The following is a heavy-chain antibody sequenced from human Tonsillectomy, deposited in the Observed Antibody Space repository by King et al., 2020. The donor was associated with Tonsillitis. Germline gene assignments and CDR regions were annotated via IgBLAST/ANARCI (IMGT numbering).Heavy chain of an antibody. CDR1: GGSVSSSAYN. D-gene: IGHD4-23*01. CDR3: ARETNGYGGWGIPVYFDY. V-gene: IGHV4-61*08. J-gene: IGHJ4*02. CDR2: IYNSGST. Sequence: VQLQESGPGLVKPSETLSLTCTVSGGSVSSSAYNWNWIRQRPGKGLEWIGYIYNSGSTKYSPSLKSRVTISVDTSKNQFSLKLNSVTASDTAVYYCARETNGYGGWGIPVYFDYWGQGALVTVSS.